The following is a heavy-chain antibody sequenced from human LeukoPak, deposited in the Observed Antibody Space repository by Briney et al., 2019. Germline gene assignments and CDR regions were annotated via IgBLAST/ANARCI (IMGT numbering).Heavy chain of an antibody. CDR3: VRAFGGYDSQRFYYNMDV. CDR2: IHGSASYN. V-gene: IGHV3-21*06. CDR1: GFTFSHYY. D-gene: IGHD5-12*01. J-gene: IGHJ6*03. Sequence: GGSLRLSCAASGFTFSHYYMSWVRQAPGKGLEWVSCIHGSASYNYYADSVKGRFTVSRDSAKNSLYLEMSSLRVEDTAVYYCVRAFGGYDSQRFYYNMDVWGKGTTVTVSS.